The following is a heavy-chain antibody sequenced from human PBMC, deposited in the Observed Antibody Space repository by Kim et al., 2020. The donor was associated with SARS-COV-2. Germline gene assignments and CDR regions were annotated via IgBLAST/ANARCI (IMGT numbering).Heavy chain of an antibody. D-gene: IGHD6-13*01. CDR2: TYYRSKWYY. J-gene: IGHJ3*02. V-gene: IGHV6-1*01. Sequence: SQTLSLTCVISGDSVSSERAAWNWIRQSPSRGLEWLGRTYYRSKWYYDYAVSVKSRMTINTDTSRNQLSLQLNSVTPDDTAVYYCARKYSSSWHDALDIWGQGTIVSVSS. CDR3: ARKYSSSWHDALDI. CDR1: GDSVSSERAA.